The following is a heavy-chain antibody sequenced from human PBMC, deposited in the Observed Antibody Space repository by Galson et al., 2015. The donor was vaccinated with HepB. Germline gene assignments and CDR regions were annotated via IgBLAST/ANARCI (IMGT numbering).Heavy chain of an antibody. J-gene: IGHJ3*02. D-gene: IGHD3-10*01. Sequence: SLRLSCAASGFTFSSYGMHWVRQAPGKGLEWVAVIWYDGSNKYYADSVKGRFTISRDNSKNTLYLQMNSLRAEDTAVYYCARDRRRITMVRGQPLDIWGQGTMVTVSS. V-gene: IGHV3-33*01. CDR1: GFTFSSYG. CDR2: IWYDGSNK. CDR3: ARDRRRITMVRGQPLDI.